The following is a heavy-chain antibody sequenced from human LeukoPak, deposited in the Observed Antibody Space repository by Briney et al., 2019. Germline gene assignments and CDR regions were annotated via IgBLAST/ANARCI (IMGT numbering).Heavy chain of an antibody. J-gene: IGHJ4*02. CDR2: ISGSGGST. CDR3: AKDLLPRSTTALDY. D-gene: IGHD2-2*01. CDR1: GFTFSSYG. V-gene: IGHV3-23*01. Sequence: GGTLRLSCAASGFTFSSYGMSWVRQAPGKVLEWVSAISGSGGSTYYADSVKGRFTISRDNSKNTLYLQMNSLRAEDTAVYYCAKDLLPRSTTALDYWGQGTLVTVSS.